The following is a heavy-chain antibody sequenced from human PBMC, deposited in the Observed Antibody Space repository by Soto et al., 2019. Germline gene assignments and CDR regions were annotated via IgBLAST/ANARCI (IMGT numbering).Heavy chain of an antibody. D-gene: IGHD4-17*01. CDR1: GGTFSSYA. CDR2: IIPIFGTA. V-gene: IGHV1-69*13. CDR3: ARGGHDYVNDAFDI. J-gene: IGHJ3*02. Sequence: SVKVSCKASGGTFSSYAISWVRQALGQGLEWMGGIIPIFGTANYAQKFQGRVTITADESTSTAYMELSSLRSEDTAVYYCARGGHDYVNDAFDIWGQGTMVTVSS.